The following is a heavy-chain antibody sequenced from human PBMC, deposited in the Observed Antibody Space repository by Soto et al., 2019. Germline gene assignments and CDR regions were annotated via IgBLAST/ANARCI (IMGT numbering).Heavy chain of an antibody. CDR3: ARGDYYDSSGYPFFDY. Sequence: PSETLSLTCTVSGGSISSGGYYWSWIRQHPGKGLEWIGYIYYSGSTYYNPSLKSRVTISVDGSKNQFSLKLSSVTAADTAVYYCARGDYYDSSGYPFFDYWGQGTLVTVSS. V-gene: IGHV4-31*03. D-gene: IGHD3-22*01. CDR1: GGSISSGGYY. CDR2: IYYSGST. J-gene: IGHJ4*02.